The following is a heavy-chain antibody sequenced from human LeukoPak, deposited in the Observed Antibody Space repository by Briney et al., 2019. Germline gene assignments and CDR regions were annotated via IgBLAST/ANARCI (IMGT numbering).Heavy chain of an antibody. V-gene: IGHV3-43*02. J-gene: IGHJ4*02. CDR3: AKDVDDSGGYLDY. D-gene: IGHD3-22*01. CDR1: GFTFDDYA. CDR2: VSGDDST. Sequence: GGSLRLSCAASGFTFDDYAMHWVRQAPGKGLEWVSLVSGDDSTYYSDSVKGRFNISRDSRNSSLYLHMNSLRTEDTALYYCAKDVDDSGGYLDYWGQGTLVTVSS.